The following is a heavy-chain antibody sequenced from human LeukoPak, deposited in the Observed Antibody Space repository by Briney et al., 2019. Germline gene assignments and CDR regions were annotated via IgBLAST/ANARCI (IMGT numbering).Heavy chain of an antibody. CDR3: PRGGNFRFDY. CDR2: INGDGSTI. V-gene: IGHV3-74*01. D-gene: IGHD1-14*01. Sequence: PGGSLRLSCAPSGFTFSSSWMRWVRQPPGEGPVWVSRINGDGSTINYADSVKGRFTISSDNAKNTMHLKMNRLRHENTVLYYGPRGGNFRFDYWGQGTLVTVSS. CDR1: GFTFSSSW. J-gene: IGHJ4*02.